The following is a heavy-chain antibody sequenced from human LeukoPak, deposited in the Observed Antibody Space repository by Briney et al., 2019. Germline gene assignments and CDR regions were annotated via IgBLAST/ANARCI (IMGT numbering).Heavy chain of an antibody. CDR2: ISGSGGST. J-gene: IGHJ4*02. D-gene: IGHD6-13*01. Sequence: GGSLRLSCTDSGFTFRSNTMSWVRQAPGKGLEWVSAISGSGGSTHYADSVKGRFTISRDNSKNTLYMQMNSLRTEDTAVYYCAKGGVAAARDYWGQGTLVTASS. CDR3: AKGGVAAARDY. V-gene: IGHV3-23*01. CDR1: GFTFRSNT.